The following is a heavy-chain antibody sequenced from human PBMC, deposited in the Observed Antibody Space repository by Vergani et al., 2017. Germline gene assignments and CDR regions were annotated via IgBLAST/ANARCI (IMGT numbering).Heavy chain of an antibody. CDR2: IKQDGSEK. CDR3: AKDPAVLRFLEGGGFDY. J-gene: IGHJ4*02. Sequence: EVQLVESGGGLVQPGGSLRLSCAASGFTFSSYWMSWVRQAPGKGLEWVANIKQDGSEKYYVDSVKGRFTISRDNAKNTLYLQMNSLRAEDTAVYYCAKDPAVLRFLEGGGFDYWGQGTLVTVSS. D-gene: IGHD3-3*01. CDR1: GFTFSSYW. V-gene: IGHV3-7*01.